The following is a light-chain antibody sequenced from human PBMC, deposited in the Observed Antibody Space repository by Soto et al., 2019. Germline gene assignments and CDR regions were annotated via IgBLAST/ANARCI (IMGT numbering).Light chain of an antibody. J-gene: IGLJ1*01. Sequence: QSALTQPASVSGSHGQSITISCTGTSSDVGSYNYVSWYQQHPGKAPKLMIYEVSTRPSGVSSRFSGSKSGNTASLTISGLQAEDEADYYCSSYRSSSTVFGTGTKVTVL. CDR1: SSDVGSYNY. V-gene: IGLV2-14*01. CDR3: SSYRSSSTV. CDR2: EVS.